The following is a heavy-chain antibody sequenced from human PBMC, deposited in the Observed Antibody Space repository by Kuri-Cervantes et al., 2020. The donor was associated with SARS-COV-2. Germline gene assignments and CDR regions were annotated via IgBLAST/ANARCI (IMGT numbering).Heavy chain of an antibody. CDR1: GYSFTNYW. CDR3: ARRAYGEQVDYYYMDV. CDR2: IYPGDSDT. V-gene: IGHV5-51*01. Sequence: GSLRLSWKGSGYSFTNYWIAWVRQMPGKGLEWMGIIYPGDSDTKYSPSFQGQVTISADKSISTAFLQWSSLKASDTAMYYCARRAYGEQVDYYYMDVWGKGTTVTVSS. J-gene: IGHJ6*03. D-gene: IGHD4-17*01.